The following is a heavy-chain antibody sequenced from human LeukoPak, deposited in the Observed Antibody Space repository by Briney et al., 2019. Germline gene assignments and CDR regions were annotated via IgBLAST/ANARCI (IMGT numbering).Heavy chain of an antibody. D-gene: IGHD3-10*01. CDR3: ARSKNYGSGRTPFDY. V-gene: IGHV4-34*01. Sequence: SETLSLTCAVYGGSFSGYYWSWIRQPPGKGLEWIGEINHSGSTNYNPSLKSRVTISVDTSKNQFSLKLSSVTAADTAVYYCARSKNYGSGRTPFDYWGLGTLVTVSS. CDR2: INHSGST. J-gene: IGHJ4*02. CDR1: GGSFSGYY.